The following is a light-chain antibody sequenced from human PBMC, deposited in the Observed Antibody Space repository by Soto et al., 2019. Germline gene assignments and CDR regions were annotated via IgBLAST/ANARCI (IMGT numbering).Light chain of an antibody. V-gene: IGLV2-8*01. J-gene: IGLJ1*01. CDR3: QSYDRSLRGYV. Sequence: QSALTQPPSASGSPGQSVTISCTGASSDVGGYKYVSWYQHHPGKAPKLMIYEASQRPSGVPDRFSGSKSGTSASLAITGLQAEDEADYYCQSYDRSLRGYVFGTGTKLTVL. CDR1: SSDVGGYKY. CDR2: EAS.